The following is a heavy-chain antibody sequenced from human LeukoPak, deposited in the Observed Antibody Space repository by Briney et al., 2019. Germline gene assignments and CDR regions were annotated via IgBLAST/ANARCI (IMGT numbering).Heavy chain of an antibody. CDR1: GFSLSTSGLG. D-gene: IGHD2-21*01. J-gene: IGHJ4*02. CDR3: AHRKHSLYSFDY. Sequence: SGPTLVKPTQTLTLTCTFSGFSLSTSGLGVGWIRQPPGKALEWLALIYWNDDKRYSPSLKSRLTITKATSKNQVVLTMTNMDPVDTATYFYAHRKHSLYSFDYWGQGTLVTVSS. V-gene: IGHV2-5*01. CDR2: IYWNDDK.